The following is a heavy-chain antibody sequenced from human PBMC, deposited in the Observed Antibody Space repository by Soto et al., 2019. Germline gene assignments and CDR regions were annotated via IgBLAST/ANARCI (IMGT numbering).Heavy chain of an antibody. CDR2: VSNYDGRT. CDR1: GYILADFG. V-gene: IGHV1-18*01. CDR3: VRDYFEGGGSWYDCFDP. J-gene: IGHJ5*02. D-gene: IGHD3-22*01. Sequence: ASVKVSCKASGYILADFGTSWVRQAPGQGLEWMGWVSNYDGRTYYAQKFQGRVTMTTDTSTGTVYMEMRGLRSDDTAMYYCVRDYFEGGGSWYDCFDPWGQGTLVTVS.